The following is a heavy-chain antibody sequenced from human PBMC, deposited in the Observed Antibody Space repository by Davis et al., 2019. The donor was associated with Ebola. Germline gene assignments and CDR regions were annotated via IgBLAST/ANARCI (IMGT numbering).Heavy chain of an antibody. CDR2: IWYDGSNK. Sequence: PGGSLRLSCAASGFTFSSYGMHWVRQAPGKGLEWVAVIWYDGSNKYYADSVKGRFTISRDNSKNTLYLQMNSLRAEDTAVYYCAKGVVVPAYYYGMDVWGQGTTVTVSS. D-gene: IGHD2-2*01. CDR3: AKGVVVPAYYYGMDV. CDR1: GFTFSSYG. J-gene: IGHJ6*02. V-gene: IGHV3-33*06.